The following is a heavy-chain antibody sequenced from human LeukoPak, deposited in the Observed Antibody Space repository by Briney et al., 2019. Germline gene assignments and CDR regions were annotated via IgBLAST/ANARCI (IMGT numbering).Heavy chain of an antibody. CDR2: INHSGST. Sequence: PSETLSLTCAVDGGSFSGYYWSWIRQPPGKGLEWIGEINHSGSTNYNPSLKSRVTISVDTSKNQFSLKLSSVTAADTAVYYCARGLGKSITMVRGVFNWFDPWGQGTLVTVSS. V-gene: IGHV4-34*01. D-gene: IGHD3-10*01. J-gene: IGHJ5*02. CDR3: ARGLGKSITMVRGVFNWFDP. CDR1: GGSFSGYY.